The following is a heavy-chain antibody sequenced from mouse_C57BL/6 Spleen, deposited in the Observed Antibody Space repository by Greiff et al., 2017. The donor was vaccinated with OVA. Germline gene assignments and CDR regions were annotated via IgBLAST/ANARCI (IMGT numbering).Heavy chain of an antibody. J-gene: IGHJ3*01. Sequence: QVQLQQPGAELVRPGSSVKLSCKASGYTFTSYWMHWVKQRPIQGLEWIGNIDPSDSETHSNQKFKDKATLTVDKSSSTAYMQLSSLTSEDSAFYYCARGGGAYWGQGPLFTVSA. CDR3: ARGGGAY. CDR1: GYTFTSYW. CDR2: IDPSDSET. V-gene: IGHV1-52*01.